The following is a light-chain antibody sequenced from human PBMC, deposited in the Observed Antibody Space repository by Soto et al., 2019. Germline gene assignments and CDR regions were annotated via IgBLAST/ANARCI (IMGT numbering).Light chain of an antibody. V-gene: IGKV3-20*01. J-gene: IGKJ3*01. Sequence: EIGVTQSPGTLSLSPGERATLSCRASQSVSSRYLAWYQQKPGQAPRLLIYGVSSRATGIPDRFSGSGSGTDFSLTISRLEPEDFAGYYCQQDGSSPLFTFGPGTKVDIK. CDR3: QQDGSSPLFT. CDR2: GVS. CDR1: QSVSSRY.